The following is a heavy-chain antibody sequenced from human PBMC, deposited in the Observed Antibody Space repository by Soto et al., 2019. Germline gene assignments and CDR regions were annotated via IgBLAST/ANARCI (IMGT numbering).Heavy chain of an antibody. CDR3: ASEPNDSSGYYPTYFDS. CDR1: GFTFSNFW. D-gene: IGHD3-22*01. CDR2: ISSDGSST. Sequence: GGSLRLSCAASGFTFSNFWMHWVRQAPGKGLVWVSRISSDGSSTSYADSVKGRFTISRDNAKNTLYLQMNSLRAEDTAVYYCASEPNDSSGYYPTYFDSWGQGTLVTVSS. V-gene: IGHV3-74*01. J-gene: IGHJ4*02.